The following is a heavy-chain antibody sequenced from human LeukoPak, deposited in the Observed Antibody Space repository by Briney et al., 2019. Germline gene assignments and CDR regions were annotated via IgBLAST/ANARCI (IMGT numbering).Heavy chain of an antibody. CDR1: GFPFSSNY. CDR3: ARVMRPNWIQLWLDY. D-gene: IGHD5-18*01. Sequence: PGGSLSLSCAASGFPFSSNYMSWVRQAPGKGLEGVSVIYSGGSTYYADSVKGRFTISRDNSKNTLYLQMNSLRAEDTAVYYCARVMRPNWIQLWLDYWGQGTLVTVSS. J-gene: IGHJ4*02. V-gene: IGHV3-53*01. CDR2: IYSGGST.